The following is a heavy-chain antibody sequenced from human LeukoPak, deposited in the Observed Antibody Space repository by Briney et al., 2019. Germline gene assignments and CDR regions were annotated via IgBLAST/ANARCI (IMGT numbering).Heavy chain of an antibody. CDR3: ARHKDYYYSYMDV. J-gene: IGHJ6*03. CDR2: IYYSGST. Sequence: PSETLSLTCAVYGGSFSSYYWGWIRQPPGKGLEWIGTIYYSGSTYYNPSLTSRVTISVDTSKNQFSLKLSSVTAADTAVYYCARHKDYYYSYMDVWGKGTTVTICS. V-gene: IGHV4-39*01. CDR1: GGSFSSYY.